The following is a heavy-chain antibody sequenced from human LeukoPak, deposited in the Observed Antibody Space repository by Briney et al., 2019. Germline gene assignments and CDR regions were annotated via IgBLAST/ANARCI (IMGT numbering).Heavy chain of an antibody. CDR2: IIPIFGTA. CDR3: ARCRVDYGDSIYHDY. V-gene: IGHV1-69*05. Sequence: GASVKVSCKASGGTFSSYAISWVRQAPGQGLEWMGGIIPIFGTANYAQKLQGRVTMTTDTSTSTAYMELRSLRSDDTAVYYCARCRVDYGDSIYHDYWGQGTLVTVSS. CDR1: GGTFSSYA. J-gene: IGHJ4*02. D-gene: IGHD4-17*01.